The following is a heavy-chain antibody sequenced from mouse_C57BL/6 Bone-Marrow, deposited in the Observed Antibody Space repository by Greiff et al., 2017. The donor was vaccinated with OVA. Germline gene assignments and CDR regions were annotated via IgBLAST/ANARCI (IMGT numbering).Heavy chain of an antibody. D-gene: IGHD1-1*01. CDR3: AREGITTVVDAY. Sequence: EVQGVESGGGLVKPGGSLKLSCAASGFTFSSYAMSWVRQTPEKRLEWVATISDGGSYTYYPDNVKGRFTISRDNAKNNLYLQMSHLKSEDTAMYYCAREGITTVVDAYWGQGTLVTVSA. V-gene: IGHV5-4*01. J-gene: IGHJ3*01. CDR1: GFTFSSYA. CDR2: ISDGGSYT.